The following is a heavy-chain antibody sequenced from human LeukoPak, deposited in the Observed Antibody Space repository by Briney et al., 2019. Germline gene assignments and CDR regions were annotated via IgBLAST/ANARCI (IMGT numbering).Heavy chain of an antibody. CDR2: IYAGGST. V-gene: IGHV3-53*01. CDR1: GFTVSSNY. Sequence: GGSLRLSCAASGFTVSSNYMSWVRQAPGKGLEWVSVIYAGGSTNYADSAKGRFTISRDNSKNTLYLQINSLRDEDTAVYYCARGGATYGFILAFWGQGTLVTVSS. J-gene: IGHJ4*02. D-gene: IGHD4-17*01. CDR3: ARGGATYGFILAF.